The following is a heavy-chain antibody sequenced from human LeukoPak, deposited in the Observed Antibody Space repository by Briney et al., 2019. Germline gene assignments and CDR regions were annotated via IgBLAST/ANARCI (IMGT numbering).Heavy chain of an antibody. CDR3: ATNYGSGRTTDAFDI. CDR1: GYTLTELS. CDR2: FDPEDGET. J-gene: IGHJ3*02. V-gene: IGHV1-24*01. Sequence: GASVKVSCKVSGYTLTELSMHWVRQAPGKGLEWMGGFDPEDGETIYAQKFQGRVTMTEDTSTDTAYMELSSLRSEDTAVYYCATNYGSGRTTDAFDIWGQGTMVTVSS. D-gene: IGHD3-10*01.